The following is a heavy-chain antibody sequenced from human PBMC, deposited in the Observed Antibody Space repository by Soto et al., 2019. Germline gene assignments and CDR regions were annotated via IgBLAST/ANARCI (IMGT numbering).Heavy chain of an antibody. CDR1: GFSLSTSGVS. D-gene: IGHD2-15*01. J-gene: IGHJ4*02. CDR2: IYWNDDK. V-gene: IGHV2-5*01. Sequence: QITLKESGPTLVKPTQTLTLTCTFSGFSLSTSGVSVGWIRQPPGKALEGLASIYWNDDKRYSPALKSRLTNTRHTTKTQVVLTMTNMDPVDTATHYCAYSFCSRGSFDYWGQGTLFTVSS. CDR3: AYSFCSRGSFDY.